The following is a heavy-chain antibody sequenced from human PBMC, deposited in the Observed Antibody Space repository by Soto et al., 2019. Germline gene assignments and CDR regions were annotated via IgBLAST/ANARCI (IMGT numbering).Heavy chain of an antibody. J-gene: IGHJ4*02. CDR1: GFTFSSYG. V-gene: IGHV3-23*01. D-gene: IGHD5-12*01. Sequence: GGSLRLSCAASGFTFSSYGMHWVRQAPGKGLEWVSAISGSGGSTYYADSVKGRFTISRDNSKNTLYLQMNSLRAEDTAVYYCAKDRGYSGYDFYYFDYWGQGTLVTVSS. CDR2: ISGSGGST. CDR3: AKDRGYSGYDFYYFDY.